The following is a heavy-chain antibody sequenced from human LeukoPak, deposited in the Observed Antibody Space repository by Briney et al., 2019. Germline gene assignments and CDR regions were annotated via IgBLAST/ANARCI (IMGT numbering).Heavy chain of an antibody. J-gene: IGHJ3*02. Sequence: ASVKVSCKASGGTFSSYAISWVRQASGQGLEWMGGIIPIFGTANYAQKFQGRVTITTDESTSTAYMELSSLRSEDTAVYYCARTGLIGAFDIWGQGTMVTVSS. CDR3: ARTGLIGAFDI. D-gene: IGHD3-9*01. CDR2: IIPIFGTA. V-gene: IGHV1-69*05. CDR1: GGTFSSYA.